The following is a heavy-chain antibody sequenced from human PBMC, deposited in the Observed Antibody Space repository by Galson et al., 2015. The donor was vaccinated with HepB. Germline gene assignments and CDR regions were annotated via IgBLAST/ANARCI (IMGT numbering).Heavy chain of an antibody. Sequence: LRLSCAASGFTFSSYAMSWVRQAPGKGLEWVSAISGSGGSTYYADSVKGRFTISRDNSKNTLYLQMNSLRAEDTAVYYCAKDSHYGDYVTHAFDIWGQGTMVTVSS. CDR3: AKDSHYGDYVTHAFDI. CDR1: GFTFSSYA. V-gene: IGHV3-23*01. J-gene: IGHJ3*02. D-gene: IGHD4-17*01. CDR2: ISGSGGST.